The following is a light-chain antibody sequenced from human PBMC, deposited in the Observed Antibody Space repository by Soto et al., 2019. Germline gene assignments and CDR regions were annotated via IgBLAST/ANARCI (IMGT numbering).Light chain of an antibody. CDR2: PAS. J-gene: IGKJ2*01. CDR1: QGISTW. V-gene: IGKV1-12*01. CDR3: EQAHTFPYT. Sequence: DIQVTQSPSSVSASVGDRVTLTCRASQGISTWLAWYQQKPGKAPTLLIYPASILQSGVPSRFSGSGSGTQFTLTISSLQPEDFATYFCEQAHTFPYTFGQGTKVDIK.